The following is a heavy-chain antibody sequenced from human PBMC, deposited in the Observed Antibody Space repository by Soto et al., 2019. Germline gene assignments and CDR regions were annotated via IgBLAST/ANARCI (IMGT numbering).Heavy chain of an antibody. CDR1: GFTFSSYA. J-gene: IGHJ5*02. V-gene: IGHV3-23*01. CDR3: AKDPVAVYWFDP. D-gene: IGHD6-19*01. Sequence: RLSCAASGFTFSSYAMSWVRQAPGKGLEWVSAISGSGGSTYYADSVKGRFTISRDNSKNTLYLQMNSLRAEDTAVYYCAKDPVAVYWFDPWGHGTLVTVSS. CDR2: ISGSGGST.